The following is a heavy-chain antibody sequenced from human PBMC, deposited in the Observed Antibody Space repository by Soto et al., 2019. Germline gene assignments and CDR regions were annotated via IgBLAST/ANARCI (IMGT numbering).Heavy chain of an antibody. Sequence: SETLSLTCTVSGGSISSYYWSWIRQPPGKGLEWIGHIYYSGNTDYNPSLKSRLAISIDTSKNQFSLKLSSVTAADTAVYFCAREGGESSDGIYYFDSWGQGSMVTVS. D-gene: IGHD3-3*02. V-gene: IGHV4-59*12. CDR2: IYYSGNT. CDR3: AREGGESSDGIYYFDS. CDR1: GGSISSYY. J-gene: IGHJ4*02.